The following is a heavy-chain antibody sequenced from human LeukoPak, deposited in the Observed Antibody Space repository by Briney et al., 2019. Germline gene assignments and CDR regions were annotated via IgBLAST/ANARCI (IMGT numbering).Heavy chain of an antibody. CDR3: AKDPITIFGVAHDY. V-gene: IGHV3-9*01. Sequence: PGRSLRLSCVASGFTFDDFAMHWVRQLPGKGLEWVSGITWNSGTTGYADSVKGRFTISRDNAKNSLYLQMNSLRAEDTAVYYCAKDPITIFGVAHDYWGQGTLVTVSS. D-gene: IGHD3-3*01. CDR2: ITWNSGTT. CDR1: GFTFDDFA. J-gene: IGHJ4*02.